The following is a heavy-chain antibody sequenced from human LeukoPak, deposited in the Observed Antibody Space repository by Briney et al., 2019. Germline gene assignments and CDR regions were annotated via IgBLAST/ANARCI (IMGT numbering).Heavy chain of an antibody. D-gene: IGHD2-15*01. J-gene: IGHJ6*02. Sequence: SETLSLTCTVPGGSISSYYWSWIRQPPGKGLEWIGYIYYSGSTNYNPSLKSRVTISVDTSKNQFSLKLSSVTAADTAVYYCARGGTNYYYYGMDVWGQGTTVTVSS. CDR2: IYYSGST. CDR3: ARGGTNYYYYGMDV. V-gene: IGHV4-59*01. CDR1: GGSISSYY.